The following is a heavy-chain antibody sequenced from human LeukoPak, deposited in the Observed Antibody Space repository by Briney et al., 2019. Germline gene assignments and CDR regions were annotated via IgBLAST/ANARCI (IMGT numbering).Heavy chain of an antibody. Sequence: KPSETLSLTCTVSGGSISSSSYYWGWIRQPPGKGLEWIGSIYYSGSTYYNPSLKSRVTISVDTSKNQFYLRLTSVTAADTAVYYCARDTLIFSPIQNFHYYGIDVWGQGTTVTVSS. CDR2: IYYSGST. CDR3: ARDTLIFSPIQNFHYYGIDV. D-gene: IGHD2-8*01. CDR1: GGSISSSSYY. V-gene: IGHV4-39*07. J-gene: IGHJ6*02.